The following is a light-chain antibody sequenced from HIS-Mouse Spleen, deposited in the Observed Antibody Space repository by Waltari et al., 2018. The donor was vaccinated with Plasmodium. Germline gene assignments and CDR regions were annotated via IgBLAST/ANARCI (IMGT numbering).Light chain of an antibody. CDR1: NIGSKS. CDR2: DDS. Sequence: SYVLTQPPSVSVAPGKTARITCGGNNIGSKSVHWYQQKPGEAPVLVVYDDSDRPSGITVLFSGSNFGNPATLTISRVEAGDEADYYCQVWDSSSDHVVFGGGTKLTVL. CDR3: QVWDSSSDHVV. V-gene: IGLV3-21*03. J-gene: IGLJ2*01.